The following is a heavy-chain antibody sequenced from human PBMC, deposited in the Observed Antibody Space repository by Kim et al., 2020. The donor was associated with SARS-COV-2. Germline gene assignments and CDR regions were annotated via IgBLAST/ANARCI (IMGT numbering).Heavy chain of an antibody. V-gene: IGHV3-53*01. J-gene: IGHJ4*02. CDR2: LFSGGST. Sequence: GGSLRLSCAASGFTVSSNHMNWVRQAPGKGLEWVSVLFSGGSTYFADSVKGRFTISRDNSKNTLYLQMNSLGAEDTAVYYCARGRTAYYFDYWGQGTLVT. CDR1: GFTVSSNH. CDR3: ARGRTAYYFDY.